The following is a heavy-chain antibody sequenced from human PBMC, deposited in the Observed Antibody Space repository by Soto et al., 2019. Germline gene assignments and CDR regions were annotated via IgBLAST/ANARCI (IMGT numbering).Heavy chain of an antibody. CDR2: IYSDGST. V-gene: IGHV3-66*01. J-gene: IGHJ4*02. CDR3: ASRRNPYGAYDY. CDR1: GFTVRSNF. Sequence: GSLRLSCAASGFTVRSNFMSWVRQAPGKGLEWVSIIYSDGSTYYADSVKGRFTMSRDNSKNTLYLQMNSLRADDTAVYYCASRRNPYGAYDYWGQGTLVTVSS. D-gene: IGHD4-17*01.